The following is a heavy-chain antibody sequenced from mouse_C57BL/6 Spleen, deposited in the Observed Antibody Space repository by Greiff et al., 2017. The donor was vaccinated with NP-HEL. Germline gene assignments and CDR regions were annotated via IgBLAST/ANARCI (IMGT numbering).Heavy chain of an antibody. CDR1: GFNIKNTY. Sequence: VQLQQSVAELVRPGASVKLSCTASGFNIKNTYMHWVKQRPEQGLEWIGRIDPANGNTKYAPKFQGKATITADTSSNTAYLQLSSLTSEDTAIYYCASAFFYYDYDGGFAYWGQGTLVTVSA. CDR3: ASAFFYYDYDGGFAY. D-gene: IGHD2-4*01. V-gene: IGHV14-3*01. J-gene: IGHJ3*01. CDR2: IDPANGNT.